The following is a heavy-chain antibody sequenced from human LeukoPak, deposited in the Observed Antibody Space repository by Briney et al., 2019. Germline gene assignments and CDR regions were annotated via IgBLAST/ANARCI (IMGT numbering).Heavy chain of an antibody. J-gene: IGHJ6*03. CDR2: IYYSGST. CDR1: GGSISSSSYY. CDR3: ARGKSGYGSGSYYIDYYYYMDV. V-gene: IGHV4-39*07. D-gene: IGHD3-10*01. Sequence: PSETLSLTCTVSGGSISSSSYYWGWIRQPPGKGLEWIGSIYYSGSTNYNPSLKSRVTISVDTSKNQFSLKLSSVTAADTAVYYCARGKSGYGSGSYYIDYYYYMDVWGKGTTVTISS.